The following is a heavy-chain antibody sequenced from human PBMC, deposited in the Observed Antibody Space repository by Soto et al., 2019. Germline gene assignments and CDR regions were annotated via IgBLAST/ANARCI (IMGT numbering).Heavy chain of an antibody. CDR2: ITYDGSNK. V-gene: IGHV3-30-3*01. J-gene: IGHJ6*01. D-gene: IGHD4-17*01. Sequence: QVQLVESGGGVVQPGRSLRLSCAASGFTFSSYAIHWVRQAPGKGLEWVAVITYDGSNKYYADSVKGRFTISRDNSKSTLYLQMSSLRAEDTAVYYCARGRGWGDYEVWYYGMDVW. CDR1: GFTFSSYA. CDR3: ARGRGWGDYEVWYYGMDV.